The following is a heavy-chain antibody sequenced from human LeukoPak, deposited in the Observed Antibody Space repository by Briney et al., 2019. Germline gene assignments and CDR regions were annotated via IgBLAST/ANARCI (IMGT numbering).Heavy chain of an antibody. D-gene: IGHD3-10*01. V-gene: IGHV3-21*01. CDR2: ISSSSSYI. CDR3: ARGPRDYYYGMDV. Sequence: GGSLRLSCAASGFTFSSYAMSWVSQAPGKGLEWVSSISSSSSYIYYAGSVKGRFTISRDNAKNSLYLQMNSLRAEDTAVYYCARGPRDYYYGMDVWGQGTTVTVSS. CDR1: GFTFSSYA. J-gene: IGHJ6*02.